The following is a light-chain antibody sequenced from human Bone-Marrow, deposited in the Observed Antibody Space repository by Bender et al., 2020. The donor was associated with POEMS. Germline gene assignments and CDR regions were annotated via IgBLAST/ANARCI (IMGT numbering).Light chain of an antibody. V-gene: IGLV2-11*01. CDR2: GVY. CDR1: SSDVGGYNS. Sequence: QSALTQPRSMSGSPGQSVTISCTGSSSDVGGYNSVSWYQQHPDEAPKLMIYGVYQRPSGVPDRFSGSRSGNTASLTISGLQAEDEADYYCCSYAGGFYVFGAGTKVTVL. J-gene: IGLJ1*01. CDR3: CSYAGGFYV.